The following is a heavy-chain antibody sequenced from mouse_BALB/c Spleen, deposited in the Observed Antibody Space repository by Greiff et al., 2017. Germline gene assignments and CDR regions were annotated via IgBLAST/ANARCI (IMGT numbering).Heavy chain of an antibody. Sequence: EVKLQESGGGLVQPGGSLKLSCAASGFTFSDYYMYWVRQTPEKRLEWVATISDGGSYTYYPDSVKGRFTISRDNAKNNLYLQMSSLKSEDTAMYYCARDLPHYYGYAMDYWGQGTSVTVSS. J-gene: IGHJ4*01. CDR1: GFTFSDYY. D-gene: IGHD1-2*01. V-gene: IGHV5-4*02. CDR3: ARDLPHYYGYAMDY. CDR2: ISDGGSYT.